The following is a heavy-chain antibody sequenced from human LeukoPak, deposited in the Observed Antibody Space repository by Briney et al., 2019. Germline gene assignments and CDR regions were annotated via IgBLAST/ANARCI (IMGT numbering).Heavy chain of an antibody. CDR1: GGSISSGSYY. Sequence: SETLSLTCTVSGGSISSGSYYWSWIRQPAGKGLEWIGRIYTSGSTNYNPSLKSRVTISVDTSKNQFSLKLSSVTAADTAVYYCARFVHSSALPRYGSFDIWGQGTMVTVSS. V-gene: IGHV4-61*02. J-gene: IGHJ3*02. D-gene: IGHD3-22*01. CDR2: IYTSGST. CDR3: ARFVHSSALPRYGSFDI.